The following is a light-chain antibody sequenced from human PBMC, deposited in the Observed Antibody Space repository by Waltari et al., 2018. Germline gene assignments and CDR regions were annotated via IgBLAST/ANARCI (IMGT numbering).Light chain of an antibody. CDR2: WTS. CDR1: QSVLFSSNNKKY. V-gene: IGKV4-1*01. Sequence: DIVMTQSPDSLAVSLGERATINCKSSQSVLFSSNNKKYSAWYHKKQGQTPQLLIYWTSTRESGFPDRFTGSGSGTDFTLTISSLQAEDVAVYYCQQYYNTPTFGGGTKVEI. CDR3: QQYYNTPT. J-gene: IGKJ4*01.